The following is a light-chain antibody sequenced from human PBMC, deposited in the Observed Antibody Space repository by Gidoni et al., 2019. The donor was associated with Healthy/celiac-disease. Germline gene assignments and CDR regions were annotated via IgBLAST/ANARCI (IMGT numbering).Light chain of an antibody. CDR1: QSDSSY. Sequence: VLTQSPPTLSLSPGERATLSCRASQSDSSYLAWYQQKPGQAPRLLIYDASNRGTGIPARLSGSGSGTDFARTISSLEPEDCAVYYCQQRSNWPPEGTFGGGTKVEIK. CDR3: QQRSNWPPEGT. CDR2: DAS. J-gene: IGKJ4*01. V-gene: IGKV3-11*01.